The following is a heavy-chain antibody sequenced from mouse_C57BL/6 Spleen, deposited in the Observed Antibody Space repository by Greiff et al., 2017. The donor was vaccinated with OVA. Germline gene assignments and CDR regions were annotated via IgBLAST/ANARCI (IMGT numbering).Heavy chain of an antibody. CDR2: INPNNGGT. Sequence: VQLKESGPELVKPGASVKIPCKASGYTLTDYNMDWVKQSHGKSLEWIGDINPNNGGTIYNQKFKGKATLTVDKSSSTAYMELRSLTSEDTAVYYCARSKLGRRFAYWGQGTLVTVSA. D-gene: IGHD4-1*01. CDR1: GYTLTDYN. V-gene: IGHV1-18*01. J-gene: IGHJ3*01. CDR3: ARSKLGRRFAY.